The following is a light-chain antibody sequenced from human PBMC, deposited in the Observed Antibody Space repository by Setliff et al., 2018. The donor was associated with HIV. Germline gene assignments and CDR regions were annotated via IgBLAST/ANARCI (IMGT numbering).Light chain of an antibody. CDR1: SSDVGNTLS. CDR3: CSYGSGDIWV. V-gene: IGLV2-23*02. CDR2: EVD. J-gene: IGLJ2*01. Sequence: QSVLTQPASVSGSPGQSITISCTGSSSDVGNTLSVSWYQQNVGEVPKLLIYEVDRRPSGISHRFSGSKSGNTASQTISGLQVEDEADYYCCSYGSGDIWVFGGGTKVTVL.